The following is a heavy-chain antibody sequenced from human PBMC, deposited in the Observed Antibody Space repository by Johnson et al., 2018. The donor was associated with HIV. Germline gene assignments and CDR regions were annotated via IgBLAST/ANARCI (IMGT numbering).Heavy chain of an antibody. CDR3: ARVLSGYTYGYRHDVFDL. CDR2: IHWNGGST. CDR1: GFIFDDYG. J-gene: IGHJ3*01. D-gene: IGHD5-18*01. Sequence: VQLVESGGGVVRPGGSLRLSCAASGFIFDDYGMSWVRQAPGKGLEWVSGIHWNGGSTGYADSVMGRFTISRDKAKNSLYLQMNSLRAEDTALYYCARVLSGYTYGYRHDVFDLWGQGTMVTVSS. V-gene: IGHV3-20*04.